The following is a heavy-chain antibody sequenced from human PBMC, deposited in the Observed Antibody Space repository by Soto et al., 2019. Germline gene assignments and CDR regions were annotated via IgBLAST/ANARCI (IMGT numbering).Heavy chain of an antibody. Sequence: AAVKVSCKASGYTFTGYYMHWVRQAPGQGLEWMGWINPNSGGTNYAQKFQGRVTMTRDTSISTAYMELSRLRSDDTAVYYCARDPETQYYDFWSGYYSGYGMDVWGQGTTGTVSS. V-gene: IGHV1-2*02. CDR2: INPNSGGT. D-gene: IGHD3-3*01. J-gene: IGHJ6*02. CDR3: ARDPETQYYDFWSGYYSGYGMDV. CDR1: GYTFTGYY.